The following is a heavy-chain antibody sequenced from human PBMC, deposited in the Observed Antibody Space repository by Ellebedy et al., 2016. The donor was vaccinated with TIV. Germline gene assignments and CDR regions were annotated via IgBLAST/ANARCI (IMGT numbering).Heavy chain of an antibody. CDR2: MNPHSGVT. Sequence: AASVKVSCKTSGDTFIAYFIHWVRQAPGQGLEWMGWMNPHSGVTNYAQEFQGRVTMTRDTSTSTAYMELSSLRSDDTAVYYCARDRAVGGTMADFYYYNGLDVWGQGTTVTVSS. D-gene: IGHD1-26*01. V-gene: IGHV1-2*02. CDR3: ARDRAVGGTMADFYYYNGLDV. CDR1: GDTFIAYF. J-gene: IGHJ6*02.